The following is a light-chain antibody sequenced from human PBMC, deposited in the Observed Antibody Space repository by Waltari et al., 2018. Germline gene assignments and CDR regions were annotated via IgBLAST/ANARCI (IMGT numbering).Light chain of an antibody. CDR3: QQYNNWPFT. J-gene: IGKJ4*01. Sequence: EIVMTQSPATLSVSPGERATLSCRASQSVSSNLAWYQQKPGQAPRLLIYVASTRATGIPDRFSGSGSGTEFNLTISSMQSEDFAVYYCQQYNNWPFTFGGGTKVEIK. CDR2: VAS. CDR1: QSVSSN. V-gene: IGKV3-15*01.